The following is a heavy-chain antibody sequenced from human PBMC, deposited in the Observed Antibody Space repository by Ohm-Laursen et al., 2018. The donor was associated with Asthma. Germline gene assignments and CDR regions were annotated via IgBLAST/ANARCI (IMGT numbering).Heavy chain of an antibody. CDR2: INHSGST. V-gene: IGHV4-34*01. J-gene: IGHJ4*02. CDR3: ATSDYDSSGYYLGFDY. CDR1: GGSFSGYY. Sequence: SDTLSLTCTVYGGSFSGYYWSWIRQPPGKGLEWIGEINHSGSTNYNPSLKSRVTISVDTSKNQFSLKLSSVTAADTAVYYCATSDYDSSGYYLGFDYWGQGTLVTVSS. D-gene: IGHD3-22*01.